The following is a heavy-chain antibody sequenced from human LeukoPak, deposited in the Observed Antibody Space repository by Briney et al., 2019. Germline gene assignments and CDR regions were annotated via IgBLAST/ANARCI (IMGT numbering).Heavy chain of an antibody. V-gene: IGHV3-30-3*01. CDR3: ARGHYYDTGGYLGY. D-gene: IGHD3-22*01. CDR2: ISSDGTSK. CDR1: GFTFSTYA. Sequence: PGRSLRLSRAASGFTFSTYAIPWVRQAPGKGLEWVAVISSDGTSKYYAEPVKGRFTFSRDNSKSSLYMQMNGLRTEDTAVYYCARGHYYDTGGYLGYWGQGTLVTVSS. J-gene: IGHJ4*02.